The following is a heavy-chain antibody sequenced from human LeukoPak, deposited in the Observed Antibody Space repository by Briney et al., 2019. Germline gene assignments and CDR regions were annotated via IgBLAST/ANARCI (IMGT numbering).Heavy chain of an antibody. Sequence: PGGCLRLSCAASGFTFSDHYMDWVRLAPGKGLEWVGRTRNKANSYTTEYAASVKGRFTISRDDSKNSLYLQMNSLKTEDTAVYYCARESGLSAFDYWGQETLVTVSS. CDR2: TRNKANSYTT. V-gene: IGHV3-72*01. D-gene: IGHD2-15*01. CDR1: GFTFSDHY. J-gene: IGHJ4*02. CDR3: ARESGLSAFDY.